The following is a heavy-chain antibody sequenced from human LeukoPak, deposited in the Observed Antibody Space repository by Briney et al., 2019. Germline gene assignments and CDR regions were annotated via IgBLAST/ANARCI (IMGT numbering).Heavy chain of an antibody. V-gene: IGHV4-59*01. D-gene: IGHD5-12*01. Sequence: PSETLSLTCTIAGGSISSYYWSWTRQPPGKGLEWIGYIYYTGSHNHNPSLKSRVTISVDTSKNQFSLKLSSVTAADTAVYYCARVVYSGYDFRGAMDVWGKGTTVTVSS. CDR2: IYYTGSH. CDR1: GGSISSYY. J-gene: IGHJ6*03. CDR3: ARVVYSGYDFRGAMDV.